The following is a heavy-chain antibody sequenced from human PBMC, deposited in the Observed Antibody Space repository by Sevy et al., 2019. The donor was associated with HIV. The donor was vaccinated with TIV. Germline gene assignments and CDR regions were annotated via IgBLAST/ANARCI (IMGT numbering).Heavy chain of an antibody. CDR3: TTDSWSQEDYYDY. CDR2: IKGKIYDGTI. J-gene: IGHJ4*02. V-gene: IGHV3-15*01. Sequence: WGSLRLSCAASGFTFSNAWMSWVRQAPGKGLEWVGRIKGKIYDGTIDYAAPVKGRFTISRDDSKNTLYLQMNSLKTEDTAVYYCTTDSWSQEDYYDYWGQGTLVTVSS. CDR1: GFTFSNAW. D-gene: IGHD6-13*01.